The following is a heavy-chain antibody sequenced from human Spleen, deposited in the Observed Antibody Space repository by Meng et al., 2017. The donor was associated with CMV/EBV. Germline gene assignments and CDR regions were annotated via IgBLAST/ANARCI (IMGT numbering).Heavy chain of an antibody. CDR2: IYYSGST. J-gene: IGHJ4*02. Sequence: SETLSLTCTVSGGPVSSGSHYWSWIRQPPGKGLEWIGYIYYSGSTNYNPSLKSRVTISVDTSKNQFSLKVRSVTAADTAVYYCARDVAMAGWTYFDYWGQGTLVTVSS. CDR3: ARDVAMAGWTYFDY. CDR1: GGPVSSGSHY. D-gene: IGHD5-24*01. V-gene: IGHV4-61*01.